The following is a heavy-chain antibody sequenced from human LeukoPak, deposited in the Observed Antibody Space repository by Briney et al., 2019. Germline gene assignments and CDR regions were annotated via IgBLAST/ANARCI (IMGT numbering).Heavy chain of an antibody. Sequence: WASVKVSCKASGYTFTSYAMNWVRQAPGQGLEWMGWINTNTGNPTYAQGFTGRFVFSLDTSVSTAYLQISSLKAEDTAVYYCARVFRYGYAGWFDPWGQGTLVTVSS. V-gene: IGHV7-4-1*02. D-gene: IGHD5-18*01. J-gene: IGHJ5*02. CDR1: GYTFTSYA. CDR3: ARVFRYGYAGWFDP. CDR2: INTNTGNP.